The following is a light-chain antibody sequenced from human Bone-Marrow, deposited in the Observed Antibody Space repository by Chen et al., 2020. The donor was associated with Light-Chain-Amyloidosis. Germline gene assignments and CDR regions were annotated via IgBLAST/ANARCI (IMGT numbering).Light chain of an antibody. CDR3: SSYTITNTLV. CDR1: SSDVGGDNH. CDR2: EVT. J-gene: IGLJ1*01. V-gene: IGLV2-14*01. Sequence: QSALTQPASVSGSPVQSITISCTGTSSDVGGDNHVSWYQQHPAKAPKLRIYEVTNRPSWVPDRFSGSKSDNTASLTISGLQTEDDADYFCSSYTITNTLVFGSGTRVTVL.